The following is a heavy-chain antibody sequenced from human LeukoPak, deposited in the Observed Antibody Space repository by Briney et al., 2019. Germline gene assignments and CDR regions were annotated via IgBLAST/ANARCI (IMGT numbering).Heavy chain of an antibody. Sequence: PSETLSLTCTVSGGSISSSDYYWDWIRQPPGKGLEWIGSINQSGKTYYEPSLKSRVTISVDTSKTQFSLELRTVTAADTAVYYCARKKLVARGYFDYWGQGALVTVSS. CDR3: ARKKLVARGYFDY. V-gene: IGHV4-39*01. CDR1: GGSISSSDYY. D-gene: IGHD1-1*01. J-gene: IGHJ4*02. CDR2: INQSGKT.